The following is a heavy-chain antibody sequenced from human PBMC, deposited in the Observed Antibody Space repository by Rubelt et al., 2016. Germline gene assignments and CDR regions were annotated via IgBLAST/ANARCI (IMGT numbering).Heavy chain of an antibody. CDR1: NGSIRGYS. D-gene: IGHD2-21*02. CDR2: IYSSGRA. Sequence: QVQLQESGPGLVKPPETLSLTCTVSNGSIRGYSWSWIRQPPGKELEWIAYIYSSGRATYNPSLKSRAAISVDPSTSQCSLRLSSVTAADTAVYYCARQPPATATFDNWGQGTLVTVSS. J-gene: IGHJ4*02. V-gene: IGHV4-59*08. CDR3: ARQPPATATFDN.